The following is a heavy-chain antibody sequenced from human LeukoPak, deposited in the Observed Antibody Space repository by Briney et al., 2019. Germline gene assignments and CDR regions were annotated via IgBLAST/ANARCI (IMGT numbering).Heavy chain of an antibody. Sequence: GGSLRLSCAASGFTFDDYTMHWVRQAPGKGLEWVSLISWDGGSTYYADSVKGRLTISRNNRKNSLYLQMNSLRTEDTALYYCAKDSGYDFSGWYFDLWGRGTLVTASS. CDR1: GFTFDDYT. V-gene: IGHV3-43*01. CDR3: AKDSGYDFSGWYFDL. CDR2: ISWDGGST. J-gene: IGHJ2*01. D-gene: IGHD5-12*01.